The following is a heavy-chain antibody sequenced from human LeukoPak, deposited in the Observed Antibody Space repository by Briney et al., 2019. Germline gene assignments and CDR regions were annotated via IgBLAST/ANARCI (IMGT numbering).Heavy chain of an antibody. V-gene: IGHV3-21*01. CDR1: GFTFSSYS. J-gene: IGHJ2*01. D-gene: IGHD2-21*02. CDR3: ASDASLCGGDCYPYWYFDL. Sequence: PGGSLRLSCAASGFTFSSYSMNWVRQAPGKGLEWVSSISSSSSYIYYADSVKGRFTISRHNAKNSLYLQMNSLRAEDTAVYYCASDASLCGGDCYPYWYFDLWGRGTLVTVSS. CDR2: ISSSSSYI.